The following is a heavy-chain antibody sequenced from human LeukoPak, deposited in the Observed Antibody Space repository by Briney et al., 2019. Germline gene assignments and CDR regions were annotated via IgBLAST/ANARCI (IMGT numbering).Heavy chain of an antibody. V-gene: IGHV3-30*03. CDR3: AFAVDEKYYFDY. D-gene: IGHD5-12*01. J-gene: IGHJ4*02. CDR1: GFTXXSYG. Sequence: LXLSXXXSGFTXXSYGMHWVRQAPGKGLEWVAVISYDGSNKYYADSVKGRFTISRDNSKNTLYLQMNSLRAEDTAVYYCAFAVDEKYYFDYWGQGTLVTVSS. CDR2: ISYDGSNK.